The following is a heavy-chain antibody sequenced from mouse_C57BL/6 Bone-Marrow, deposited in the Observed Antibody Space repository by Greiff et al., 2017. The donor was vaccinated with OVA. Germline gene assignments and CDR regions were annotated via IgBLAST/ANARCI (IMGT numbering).Heavy chain of an antibody. CDR3: ARPYDGYHWYFDV. J-gene: IGHJ1*03. D-gene: IGHD2-3*01. V-gene: IGHV1-81*01. CDR2: IYPRSGNT. CDR1: GYTFTSYG. Sequence: VQLQQSGAELARPGASVKLSCKASGYTFTSYGISWVKQRTGQGLEWIGEIYPRSGNTYYNEKFKGKATLTADKSSSTAYMELRSLTSEDSAVYFCARPYDGYHWYFDVWGTGTTVTVSS.